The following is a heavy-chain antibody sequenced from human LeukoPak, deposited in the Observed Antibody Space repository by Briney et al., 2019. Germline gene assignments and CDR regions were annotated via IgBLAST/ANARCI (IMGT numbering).Heavy chain of an antibody. Sequence: PSRTLSLTCAVHGGSFRGYYWSWIRQPPGKGLRWIGEIIHSGSTTYNPPLHSRVTISVHTTKNQSPLKLSSVTAADTDVYYCARRKRSGCSSTSCLLNWFDPWGQGTLVTVSS. CDR1: GGSFRGYY. V-gene: IGHV4-34*12. CDR2: IIHSGST. D-gene: IGHD2-2*01. CDR3: ARRKRSGCSSTSCLLNWFDP. J-gene: IGHJ5*02.